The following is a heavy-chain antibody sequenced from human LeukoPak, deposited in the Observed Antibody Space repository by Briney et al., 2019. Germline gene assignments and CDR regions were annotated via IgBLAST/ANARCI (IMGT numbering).Heavy chain of an antibody. CDR2: IYYSGST. V-gene: IGHV4-59*01. Sequence: PSETLSLTCTVSGGSISSYYWSWIRHPPGKGLEWIGYIYYSGSTNYNPSLKSRVTISVDTSKNQFSLKLSSATAADTAVYYCARAVMKMATPFDYWGQGALVTVSS. J-gene: IGHJ4*02. CDR3: ARAVMKMATPFDY. CDR1: GGSISSYY. D-gene: IGHD5-24*01.